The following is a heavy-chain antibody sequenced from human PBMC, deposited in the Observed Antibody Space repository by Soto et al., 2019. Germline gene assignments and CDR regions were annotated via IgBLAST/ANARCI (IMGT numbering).Heavy chain of an antibody. V-gene: IGHV3-74*01. J-gene: IGHJ5*02. CDR2: IKSARRTT. D-gene: IGHD2-15*01. CDR1: GFAFSKYW. CDR3: TSDCCGAPYEP. Sequence: WGSLRLSCAASGFAFSKYWMHRVRQAPGKGLVWVAHIKSARRTTNYADSVTRRFTISRGNAKNMLYLQMNSLKSEHTAGYYCTSDCCGAPYEPWAQVTLVTISS.